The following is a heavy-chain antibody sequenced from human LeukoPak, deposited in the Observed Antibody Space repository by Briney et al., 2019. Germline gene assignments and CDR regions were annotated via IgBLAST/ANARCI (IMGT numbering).Heavy chain of an antibody. J-gene: IGHJ6*03. CDR2: ISWNSGSI. CDR1: GFTFDDYA. CDR3: ARELRYYYYMDV. V-gene: IGHV3-9*01. Sequence: GGSLRLSCAASGFTFDDYAMHWVRQAPGKGLEWVSGISWNSGSIGYADSVKGRFTISRDNSKNTLYLQMNSLRAEDTAVYYCARELRYYYYMDVWGKGTTVTVSS. D-gene: IGHD4-17*01.